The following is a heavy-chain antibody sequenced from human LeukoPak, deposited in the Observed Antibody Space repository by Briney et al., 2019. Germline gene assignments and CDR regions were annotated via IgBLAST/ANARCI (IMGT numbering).Heavy chain of an antibody. D-gene: IGHD3-9*01. V-gene: IGHV3-23*01. CDR1: GFTFSSYA. CDR2: ISGSGSIT. J-gene: IGHJ4*02. Sequence: GGSLRLSCAASGFTFSSYAMSWVRQAPGKGLEWVSVISGSGSITYYADSVKGRFTITRDNSKNTLHLQMNRLRAEDTALYYCAKDRFSVLTSTVDFWGQGTLVTVSS. CDR3: AKDRFSVLTSTVDF.